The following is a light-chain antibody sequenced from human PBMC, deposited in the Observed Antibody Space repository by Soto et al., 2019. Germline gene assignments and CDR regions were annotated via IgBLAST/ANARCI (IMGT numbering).Light chain of an antibody. V-gene: IGLV1-44*01. CDR3: AVWDGSLNVVV. CDR1: TSNIGTNP. CDR2: TNT. J-gene: IGLJ2*01. Sequence: QSALTQPPSASGTPGQRVTISCSGSTSNIGTNPVNWYQHLPGTAPKLLIYTNTQRPSGVPDRFSGSKSGTSASLAVSGLQSEDEGDYYCAVWDGSLNVVVLGGGTKLTVL.